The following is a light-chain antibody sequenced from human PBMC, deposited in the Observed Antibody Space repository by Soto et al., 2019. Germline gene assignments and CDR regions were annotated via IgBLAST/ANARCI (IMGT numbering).Light chain of an antibody. J-gene: IGKJ3*01. CDR2: GAS. V-gene: IGKV3-20*01. Sequence: EIVVTQSPGTLSLSPGERATLSCRASQSVSSNYLAWYQQKPGQAPRLLIYGASSRASDIPDRFSGSGSGKDFTLIIGGLEPEVFAMYYCQKYGSTPLTFGPGTKWMSN. CDR3: QKYGSTPLT. CDR1: QSVSSNY.